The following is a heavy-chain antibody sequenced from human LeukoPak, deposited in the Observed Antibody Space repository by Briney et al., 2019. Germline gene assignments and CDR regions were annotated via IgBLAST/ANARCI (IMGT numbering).Heavy chain of an antibody. J-gene: IGHJ3*01. Sequence: SETLSLTCTVSDGSISSDYWSWIRQPPGKGLEWIGYIYYSGSTNYNPSLKSRVTISVDTSKNQFSLKLSSVTAADTAVYYCARLGPTTVTTFLDYWGQGTMVTVSS. D-gene: IGHD4-11*01. V-gene: IGHV4-59*08. CDR3: ARLGPTTVTTFLDY. CDR1: DGSISSDY. CDR2: IYYSGST.